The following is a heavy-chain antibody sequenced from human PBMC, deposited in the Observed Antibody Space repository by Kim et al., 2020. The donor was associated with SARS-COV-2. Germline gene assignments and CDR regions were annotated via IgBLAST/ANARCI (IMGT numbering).Heavy chain of an antibody. CDR2: IRSKADGGTT. V-gene: IGHV3-49*03. Sequence: GGSLRLSCTSSGFIFGSYTVSWFRQAPGKGLEWVGLIRSKADGGTTEYAASVKGRFSISREDSKSIAYLQMNSLKTEDTAIYYCAKHWLLYRVLIDHWGQGTLVIVSS. D-gene: IGHD3-9*01. CDR1: GFIFGSYT. CDR3: AKHWLLYRVLIDH. J-gene: IGHJ4*02.